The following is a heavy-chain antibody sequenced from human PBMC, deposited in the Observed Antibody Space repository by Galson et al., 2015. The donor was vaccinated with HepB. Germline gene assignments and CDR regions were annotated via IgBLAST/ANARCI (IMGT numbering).Heavy chain of an antibody. CDR3: ARDYSNPPYYYYGMDV. Sequence: SLRLSCAASGFTFSSYSMNWVRQAPGKGLEWVSSISSSSSYIYYADSVKGRFTISRDNAKNSLYLQMSSLRAEDTAVYYCARDYSNPPYYYYGMDVWGQGTTVTVSS. CDR1: GFTFSSYS. J-gene: IGHJ6*02. D-gene: IGHD4-11*01. V-gene: IGHV3-21*01. CDR2: ISSSSSYI.